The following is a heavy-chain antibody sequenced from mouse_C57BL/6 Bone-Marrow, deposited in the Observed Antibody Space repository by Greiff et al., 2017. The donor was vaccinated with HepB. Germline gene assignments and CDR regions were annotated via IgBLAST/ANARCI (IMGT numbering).Heavy chain of an antibody. J-gene: IGHJ4*01. CDR1: GYTFTSYW. CDR2: IDPNSGGT. D-gene: IGHD1-1*01. V-gene: IGHV1-72*01. CDR3: ARAWNDTVGSDNPYAMDY. Sequence: VQLQQPGAELVKPGASVKLSCKASGYTFTSYWMHWVKQRPGRGLEWIGRIDPNSGGTKYNEKFKSKATLTVDKPSSTAYMQLSSLTSEDSAVYYCARAWNDTVGSDNPYAMDYWGQGTSVTVSS.